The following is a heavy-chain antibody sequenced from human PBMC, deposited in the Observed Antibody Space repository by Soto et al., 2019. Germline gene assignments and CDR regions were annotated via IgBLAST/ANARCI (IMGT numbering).Heavy chain of an antibody. J-gene: IGHJ5*02. CDR1: GGSISRSC. CDR3: ARDSYGSAWYFDP. D-gene: IGHD6-13*01. CDR2: IYDSRST. V-gene: IGHV4-59*01. Sequence: QVQLQESGPGLVKPSETLSLTCTVSGGSISRSCWTWIRQPPGKGLEWIGYIYDSRSTNYNPSLKSRVTMSLDTSKNQFSLKLTSVTAADTALYYCARDSYGSAWYFDPWGQGTLVTVSS.